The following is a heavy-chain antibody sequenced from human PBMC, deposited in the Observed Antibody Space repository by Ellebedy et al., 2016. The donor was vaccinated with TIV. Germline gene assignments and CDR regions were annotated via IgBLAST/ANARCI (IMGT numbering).Heavy chain of an antibody. D-gene: IGHD2-2*01. CDR3: ARGGGSSTSCYPLSCPYYYGMDV. CDR1: GGTFSSYA. Sequence: SVKVSXXASGGTFSSYAISWVRQAPGQGLEWMGGIIPIFGTANYAQKFQGRVTITADESTSTAYMELSSLRSEDTAVYYSARGGGSSTSCYPLSCPYYYGMDVWGQGTTVTVSS. CDR2: IIPIFGTA. V-gene: IGHV1-69*13. J-gene: IGHJ6*02.